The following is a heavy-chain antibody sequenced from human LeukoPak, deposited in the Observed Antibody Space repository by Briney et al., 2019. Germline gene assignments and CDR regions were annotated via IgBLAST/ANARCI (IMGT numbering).Heavy chain of an antibody. CDR2: IRYDGSNK. V-gene: IGHV3-30*02. D-gene: IGHD2-2*02. J-gene: IGHJ4*02. Sequence: PGGSLRLSCAASGFTFSSYGMHWVRQAPGKGLEWVAFIRYDGSNKYYADSVKGRFTISRDNSKNTLYLQMNSLRAEDTAVYYCAKPSLRCSSTSCYTGFRYFDYWGQGTLVTVSS. CDR1: GFTFSSYG. CDR3: AKPSLRCSSTSCYTGFRYFDY.